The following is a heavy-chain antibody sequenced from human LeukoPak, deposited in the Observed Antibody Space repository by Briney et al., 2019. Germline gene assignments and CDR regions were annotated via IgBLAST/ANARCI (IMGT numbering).Heavy chain of an antibody. CDR1: GGTFSSYA. V-gene: IGHV1-69*05. CDR2: IIPIFGTA. CDR3: ARDRHDYYDSSGYWVAFDI. Sequence: SVKVSCKASGGTFSSYAISWVRQAPGQGLEWMGGIIPIFGTANYAQKFQGRVTITTDESTSTAYMELSSLRSVDTAVYYCARDRHDYYDSSGYWVAFDIWGQGTMVTVSS. J-gene: IGHJ3*02. D-gene: IGHD3-22*01.